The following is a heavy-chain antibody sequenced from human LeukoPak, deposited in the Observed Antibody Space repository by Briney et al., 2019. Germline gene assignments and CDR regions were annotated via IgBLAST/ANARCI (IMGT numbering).Heavy chain of an antibody. CDR2: INPSGGST. D-gene: IGHD3-16*02. CDR3: ARAPWYVWGSYRLYYFDY. V-gene: IGHV1-46*01. Sequence: ASVKVSCKASGYTFTSYYMHWVRQAPGQGLEWMGIINPSGGSTSYAQKFRGRVTMTRDTSTSTAYMELRSLRSDDTAVYYCARAPWYVWGSYRLYYFDYWGQGTLVTVSS. J-gene: IGHJ4*02. CDR1: GYTFTSYY.